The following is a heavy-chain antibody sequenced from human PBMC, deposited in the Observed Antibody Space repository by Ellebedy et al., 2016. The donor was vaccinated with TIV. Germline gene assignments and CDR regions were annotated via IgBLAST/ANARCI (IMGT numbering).Heavy chain of an antibody. CDR2: ISDDGRKD. D-gene: IGHD3-10*01. V-gene: IGHV3-30*03. CDR1: GFTFSSYG. Sequence: GESLKISCAASGFTFSSYGMHWVRQAPGKGLEWVAVISDDGRKDYYSESAKGRFTTSRDNSKNTLLLLMNSLRSEDTAMYYCARDKVGRYYGSGSYTDHWGQGTLVVVSS. J-gene: IGHJ4*02. CDR3: ARDKVGRYYGSGSYTDH.